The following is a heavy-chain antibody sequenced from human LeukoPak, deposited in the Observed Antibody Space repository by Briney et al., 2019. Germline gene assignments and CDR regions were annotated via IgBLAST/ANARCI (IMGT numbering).Heavy chain of an antibody. CDR3: AREVAAADNWFDP. J-gene: IGHJ5*02. V-gene: IGHV3-74*01. CDR1: GFTFSNYA. Sequence: GGSLRLSCAASGFTFSNYALTWVRQAPGKGLVWVSRINSDGSSTSYADSVKGRFTISRDNAKNTLYLQMNSLRAEDTAVYYCAREVAAADNWFDPWGQGTLVTVSS. CDR2: INSDGSST. D-gene: IGHD6-13*01.